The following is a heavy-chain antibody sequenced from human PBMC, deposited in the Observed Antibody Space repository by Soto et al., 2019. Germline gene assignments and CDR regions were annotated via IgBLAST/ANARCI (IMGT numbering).Heavy chain of an antibody. J-gene: IGHJ4*02. V-gene: IGHV3-74*01. CDR2: INGAGSRT. Sequence: GWSLRLSCAASGFTFSSYWMSWVRQAPGKGLVWVSRINGAGSRTDYADSVKGRFTISRDNAKKMLYLQMNSLRAEDTAVYYCAKDLGCISSSCPFDYWGQGTLVTVSS. CDR3: AKDLGCISSSCPFDY. D-gene: IGHD6-13*01. CDR1: GFTFSSYW.